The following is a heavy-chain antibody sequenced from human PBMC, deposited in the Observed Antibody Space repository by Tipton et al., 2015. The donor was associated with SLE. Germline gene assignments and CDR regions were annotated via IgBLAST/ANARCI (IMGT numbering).Heavy chain of an antibody. D-gene: IGHD4-17*01. CDR3: AKARSHGPANY. J-gene: IGHJ4*02. V-gene: IGHV3-23*01. Sequence: LRLSCAASGFTFSNYAMTWVRQAPGKGLEWVSAISGGGGSAYYADFVKGRFTISRDNSKNTLYLQMNSLRVEDTALYYCAKARSHGPANYWGQGTLVTVSS. CDR1: GFTFSNYA. CDR2: ISGGGGSA.